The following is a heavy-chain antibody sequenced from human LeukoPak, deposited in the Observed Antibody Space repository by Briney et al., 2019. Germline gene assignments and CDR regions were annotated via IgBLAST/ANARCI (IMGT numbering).Heavy chain of an antibody. CDR3: ARDNRDYYGSGSHLAPNWFDP. CDR1: GYTFTSYY. V-gene: IGHV1-46*01. Sequence: GASVKVSCKASGYTFTSYYMHWVRQAPGQGLEWMGIINPSGGSTSYAQRFQGRVTMTRDMSTSTVYMELSSLRSEDTAVYYCARDNRDYYGSGSHLAPNWFDPWGQGTLVTVSS. J-gene: IGHJ5*02. D-gene: IGHD3-10*01. CDR2: INPSGGST.